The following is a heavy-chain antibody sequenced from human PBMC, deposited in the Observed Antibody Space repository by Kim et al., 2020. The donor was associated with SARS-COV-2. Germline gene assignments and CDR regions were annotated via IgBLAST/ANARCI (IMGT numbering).Heavy chain of an antibody. J-gene: IGHJ4*02. CDR2: ISDRGVRT. Sequence: ISDRGVRTHYADSVKGRFIISRDKSKSTLFLQMNSLRAEDTAVYYCEASDYWGQGSLVTVSS. CDR3: EASDY. V-gene: IGHV3-23*01.